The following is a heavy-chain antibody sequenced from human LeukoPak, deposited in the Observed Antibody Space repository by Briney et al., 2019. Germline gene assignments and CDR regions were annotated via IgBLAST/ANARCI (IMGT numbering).Heavy chain of an antibody. Sequence: GGSLRLSCAASGFTVSSNYMSWVRQAPGKGLEWVSVIYSGGSTYYADSVEGRFTISRDNSKNTLYLQMNSLRAEDTAVYYCARGRFYGDYFFDYWGQGTLVTVSS. CDR1: GFTVSSNY. CDR3: ARGRFYGDYFFDY. CDR2: IYSGGST. J-gene: IGHJ4*02. D-gene: IGHD4-17*01. V-gene: IGHV3-53*05.